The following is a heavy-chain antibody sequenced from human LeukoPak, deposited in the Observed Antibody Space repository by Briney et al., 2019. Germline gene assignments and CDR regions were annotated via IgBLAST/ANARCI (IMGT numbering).Heavy chain of an antibody. Sequence: GGSLRLSCAASGFTFSSFSMNWVRQAPGKGLEWISYIASSSSSMYYADSVKGRFTISRDNAKNSLYLQMNSLTAEDTAVYYCARVIGSYGDPAYWGQGTLVTVSS. V-gene: IGHV3-48*04. D-gene: IGHD1-26*01. CDR1: GFTFSSFS. J-gene: IGHJ4*02. CDR3: ARVIGSYGDPAY. CDR2: IASSSSSM.